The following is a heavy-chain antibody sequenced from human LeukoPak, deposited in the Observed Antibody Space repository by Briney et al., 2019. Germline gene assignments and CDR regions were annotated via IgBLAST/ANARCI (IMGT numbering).Heavy chain of an antibody. CDR1: GFTLSTFD. CDR3: ARADCSGSTCYLRRSWFDP. J-gene: IGHJ5*02. D-gene: IGHD2-2*01. CDR2: ISTSSRYI. V-gene: IGHV3-21*01. Sequence: PGGSLRLSCAASGFTLSTFDMNWVRQAPGKGLEWVSSISTSSRYIYYRDSVKGRFTISRDDAKNSLYLQMNSLRVEDTCVYFCARADCSGSTCYLRRSWFDPWGQGTLVTVSS.